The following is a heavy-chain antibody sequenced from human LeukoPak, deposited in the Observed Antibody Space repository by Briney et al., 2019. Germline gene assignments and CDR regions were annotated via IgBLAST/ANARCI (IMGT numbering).Heavy chain of an antibody. CDR3: AKSLGVVRGVYL. CDR1: GFTFSSYA. J-gene: IGHJ4*02. V-gene: IGHV3-23*01. Sequence: GGSLGLSCAASGFTFSSYAMSWVRQAPGKGLEWVSAISGSGGSTYYADSVKGRFTISRDSSKNTLYLQMNSLRAEDTAVYYCAKSLGVVRGVYLWGQGTLVTVSS. CDR2: ISGSGGST. D-gene: IGHD3-10*01.